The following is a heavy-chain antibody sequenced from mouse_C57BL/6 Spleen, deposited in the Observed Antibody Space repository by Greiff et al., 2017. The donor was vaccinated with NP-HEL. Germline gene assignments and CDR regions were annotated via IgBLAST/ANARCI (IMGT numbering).Heavy chain of an antibody. V-gene: IGHV1-54*01. CDR3: ARSLYYGSPYWYFDV. CDR1: GYAFTNYL. Sequence: QVQLKESGAELVRPGTSVKVSCKASGYAFTNYLIEWVKQRPGQGLEWIGVINPGSGGTNYNEKFKGTATLTADKSSSTAYMQLSSLTSEDSAVYFCARSLYYGSPYWYFDVWGTGTTVTVSS. CDR2: INPGSGGT. J-gene: IGHJ1*03. D-gene: IGHD1-1*01.